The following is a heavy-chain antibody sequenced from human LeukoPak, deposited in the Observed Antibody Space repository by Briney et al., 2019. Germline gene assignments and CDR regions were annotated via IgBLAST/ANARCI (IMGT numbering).Heavy chain of an antibody. CDR2: IYHSGST. CDR3: ARDAMVRGAIQYYYFDY. CDR1: GGSISSGGYY. V-gene: IGHV4-30-2*01. J-gene: IGHJ4*02. Sequence: SETLSLTCTVSGGSISSGGYYWSWIRQPPGKGLEWIGYIYHSGSTYYNPSLKSRVTISVDRSKNQFSLKLSSVTAADTAVYYCARDAMVRGAIQYYYFDYWGQGTLVTVSS. D-gene: IGHD3-10*01.